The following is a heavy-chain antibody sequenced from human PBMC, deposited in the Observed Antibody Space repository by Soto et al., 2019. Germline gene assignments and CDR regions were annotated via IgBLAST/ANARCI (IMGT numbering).Heavy chain of an antibody. Sequence: QLQLQESGPGLVKPSETLSLTCTVSGGSFSSSSYYWGWIRQPPGKGLEWIGSIYYSGSTYYNPSLKSRVTISVDTSKNQFSLKLSSVTAADTAVYYCARQDIADIPDAFDIWGQGTMVTVSS. CDR2: IYYSGST. V-gene: IGHV4-39*01. D-gene: IGHD6-13*01. J-gene: IGHJ3*02. CDR1: GGSFSSSSYY. CDR3: ARQDIADIPDAFDI.